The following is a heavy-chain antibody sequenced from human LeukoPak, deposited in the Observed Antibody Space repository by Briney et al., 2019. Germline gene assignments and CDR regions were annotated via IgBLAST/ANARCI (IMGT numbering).Heavy chain of an antibody. CDR2: INHSGST. Sequence: PSETLSLTCAVYGGSFSGYYWSWIRQPPGKGLEWIGEINHSGSTNYNPSLKSRVTISVDTSKNQFSLKLSSVTAADTAVYYCARGFRLNPSKYSSRWLRPGPYDYWGQGTLVTVSS. CDR1: GGSFSGYY. D-gene: IGHD6-13*01. CDR3: ARGFRLNPSKYSSRWLRPGPYDY. J-gene: IGHJ4*02. V-gene: IGHV4-34*01.